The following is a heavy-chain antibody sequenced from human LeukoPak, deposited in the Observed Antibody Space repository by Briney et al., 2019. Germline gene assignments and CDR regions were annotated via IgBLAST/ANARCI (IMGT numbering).Heavy chain of an antibody. D-gene: IGHD3-22*01. Sequence: EGSLRLSCAASEFTFSKYWMHWVRQAPGKGPVWVSRINIDWRYAIYAESGKGRFTISRDNAKNTVYLQMNSLRAEDTAVYYCARGTLTYYYDTSGYLELDYWGQGTLVTVSS. V-gene: IGHV3-74*01. J-gene: IGHJ4*02. CDR1: EFTFSKYW. CDR2: INIDWRYA. CDR3: ARGTLTYYYDTSGYLELDY.